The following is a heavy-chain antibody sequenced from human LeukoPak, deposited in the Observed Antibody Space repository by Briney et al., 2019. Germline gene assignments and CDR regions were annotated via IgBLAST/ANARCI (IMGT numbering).Heavy chain of an antibody. CDR1: GFTFEDYA. CDR2: ISWNSGSV. CDR3: AKDRGDGYSYYFDY. Sequence: GRSLRLSCAASGFTFEDYARNWVRKPPGRGLGWVPGISWNSGSVGYADSVKGRFTISRDNAKNSLYLQMNSLRAEDTALYYCAKDRGDGYSYYFDYWGQGTLVTVSS. J-gene: IGHJ4*02. V-gene: IGHV3-9*01. D-gene: IGHD5-24*01.